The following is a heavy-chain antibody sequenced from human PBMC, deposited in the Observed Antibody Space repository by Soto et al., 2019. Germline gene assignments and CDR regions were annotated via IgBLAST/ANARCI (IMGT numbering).Heavy chain of an antibody. Sequence: EVQLVESGGGLVQPGGSLRLSCAASGFTFSSYDMHWVRQATGKGLEWVSAIGTAGDTYYPGSVKGRFTISRENAKNSLYLQMNSLRAGDTAVYYCARGYYDSSGYDGNDAFDIWGEGTMVTVSS. D-gene: IGHD3-22*01. V-gene: IGHV3-13*04. J-gene: IGHJ3*02. CDR3: ARGYYDSSGYDGNDAFDI. CDR1: GFTFSSYD. CDR2: IGTAGDT.